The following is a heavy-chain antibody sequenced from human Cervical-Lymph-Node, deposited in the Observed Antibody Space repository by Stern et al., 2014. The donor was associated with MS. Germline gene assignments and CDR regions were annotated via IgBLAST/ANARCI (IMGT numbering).Heavy chain of an antibody. CDR2: ISAYNGNA. V-gene: IGHV1-18*01. J-gene: IGHJ4*02. CDR3: AREYGVPYFDY. D-gene: IGHD4-17*01. CDR1: GFTFINFG. Sequence: QVQLVQSGTEVKKPGASVRISCKGSGFTFINFGFTWVRQAPGQGLEWMGWISAYNGNANYAQKFQGRVTMTTDSSTSTAYMELENLRSDDTAVYYCAREYGVPYFDYWGQGTLVTVSP.